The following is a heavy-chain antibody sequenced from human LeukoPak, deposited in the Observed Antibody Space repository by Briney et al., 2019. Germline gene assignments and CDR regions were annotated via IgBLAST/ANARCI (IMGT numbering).Heavy chain of an antibody. Sequence: SETLSLTCTVSGGSISSYYWSWIRQPPGKGLEWIGYIYYSGSTNYNPSLKSRVTISVDTSKNQFSLKLSSVTAADTAVYYCARVKVSSWPSFDYWGQGTLVTVSS. J-gene: IGHJ4*02. CDR2: IYYSGST. CDR1: GGSISSYY. D-gene: IGHD6-13*01. CDR3: ARVKVSSWPSFDY. V-gene: IGHV4-59*12.